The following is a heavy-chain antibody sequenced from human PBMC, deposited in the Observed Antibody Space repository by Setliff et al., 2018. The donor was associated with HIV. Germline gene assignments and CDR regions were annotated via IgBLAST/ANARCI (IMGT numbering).Heavy chain of an antibody. CDR2: MFRTGTS. CDR3: ATVDGTRYLDY. CDR1: GYSIRSGYY. Sequence: TLSLTCAVSGYSIRSGYYWGWIRQSPGKGLEWIGTMFRTGTSYYNPSLTSRVTISQDTSKNQFSLELTSVTAADTAVYYCATVDGTRYLDYWGQGKLVTVPQ. V-gene: IGHV4-38-2*01. D-gene: IGHD1-1*01. J-gene: IGHJ4*02.